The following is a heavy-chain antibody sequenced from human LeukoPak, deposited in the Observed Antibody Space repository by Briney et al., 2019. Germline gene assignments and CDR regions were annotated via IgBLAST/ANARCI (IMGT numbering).Heavy chain of an antibody. Sequence: SETLSFTCTVSGGSISSHYWSWIRQPPGKGLEWIGYIYYSGSTNYNPSLKSRVTISVDTSKNQFSLKLSSVTAADTAVYYCARALWNDYDAFDIWGQGTMVTVSS. CDR2: IYYSGST. J-gene: IGHJ3*02. V-gene: IGHV4-59*11. CDR1: GGSISSHY. D-gene: IGHD1-1*01. CDR3: ARALWNDYDAFDI.